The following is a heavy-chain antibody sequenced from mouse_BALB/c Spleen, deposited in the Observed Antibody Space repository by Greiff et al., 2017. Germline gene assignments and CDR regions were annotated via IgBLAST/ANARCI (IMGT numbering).Heavy chain of an antibody. Sequence: EVQVVESGGGLVQPGGSRKLSCAASGFTFSSFGMHWVRQAPEKGLEWVAYISSGSSTIYYADTVKGRFTISRDNPKNTLFLQMTSLRSEDTAMYYCARSAIIAAGVAKGTMDYWGQGTSVTVSS. J-gene: IGHJ4*01. CDR1: GFTFSSFG. D-gene: IGHD1-1*01. CDR3: ARSAIIAAGVAKGTMDY. V-gene: IGHV5-17*02. CDR2: ISSGSSTI.